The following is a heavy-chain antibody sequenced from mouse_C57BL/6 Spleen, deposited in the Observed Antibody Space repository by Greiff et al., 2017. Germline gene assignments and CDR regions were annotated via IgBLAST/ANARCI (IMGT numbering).Heavy chain of an antibody. CDR3: ARRLGYFDV. D-gene: IGHD2-13*01. Sequence: EVQLVESGGGLVKPGGSLKLSCAASGFTFSDYGMHCVRQAPEKGLEWVAYISSGSSTIYYADTVKGRFTISRDNAKNTLFLQMTSLRSEDTAMYYCARRLGYFDVWGTGTTVTVSS. CDR1: GFTFSDYG. J-gene: IGHJ1*03. V-gene: IGHV5-17*01. CDR2: ISSGSSTI.